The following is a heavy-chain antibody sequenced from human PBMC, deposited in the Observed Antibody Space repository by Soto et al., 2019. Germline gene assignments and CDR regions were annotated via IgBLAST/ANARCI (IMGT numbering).Heavy chain of an antibody. CDR1: GGSFSGYY. Sequence: SETLSLTCAVYGGSFSGYYWSWIRQPPGKGLEWIGEINDSGSTNYNPSLKSRVTISVDRSKNQFSLKLSSVTAADTAVYYCAKTLWSGAHYYHMDVWGKGTTVTVSS. J-gene: IGHJ6*03. V-gene: IGHV4-34*01. D-gene: IGHD3-3*01. CDR2: INDSGST. CDR3: AKTLWSGAHYYHMDV.